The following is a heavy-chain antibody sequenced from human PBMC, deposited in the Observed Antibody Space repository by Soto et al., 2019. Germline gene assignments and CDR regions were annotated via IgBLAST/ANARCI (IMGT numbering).Heavy chain of an antibody. CDR3: ARSQGSSTSLEIYYYYYYGMDV. D-gene: IGHD2-2*01. Sequence: HVQLVQSGDEVKKPGSSVKVSCKASGGTFSSYAISWVRQAPGQGLEWMGGIIPISGTANYAQKFQGRVTMTADESTSTAYMELSSLRSEDTAVYYCARSQGSSTSLEIYYYYYYGMDVWGQGTTATVSS. CDR2: IIPISGTA. J-gene: IGHJ6*02. V-gene: IGHV1-69*01. CDR1: GGTFSSYA.